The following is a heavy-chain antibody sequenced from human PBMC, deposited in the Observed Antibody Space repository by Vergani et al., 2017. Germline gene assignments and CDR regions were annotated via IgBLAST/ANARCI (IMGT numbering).Heavy chain of an antibody. CDR2: INSAGSSP. D-gene: IGHD3-22*01. V-gene: IGHV3-74*01. CDR3: AIGGDYYDISGYYWEADY. CDR1: GFTFSSYW. Sequence: EVQLVESGGGLVQPGGSLRLSCAASGFTFSSYWMHWVRQAPGKGLVWVSRINSAGSSPSYADSVKGRFTISRDNAKNTLYLQMNSLRAEDKAVYYCAIGGDYYDISGYYWEADYWGQGTLVTVSS. J-gene: IGHJ4*02.